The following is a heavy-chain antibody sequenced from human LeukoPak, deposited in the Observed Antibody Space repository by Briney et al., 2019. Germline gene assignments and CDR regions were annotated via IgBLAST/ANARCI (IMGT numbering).Heavy chain of an antibody. CDR3: ARGFTGYDFWSGYTDAFDI. J-gene: IGHJ3*02. CDR2: INHSGST. V-gene: IGHV4-34*01. D-gene: IGHD3-3*01. CDR1: GGSFSGYY. Sequence: ASETLSLTCAVYGGSFSGYYWSWIRQPPGKGLEWIGEINHSGSTNYNPSLKSRVTISVDTSKNQFSLKLSSVTAADTAVYYCARGFTGYDFWSGYTDAFDIWGQGTMVTVSS.